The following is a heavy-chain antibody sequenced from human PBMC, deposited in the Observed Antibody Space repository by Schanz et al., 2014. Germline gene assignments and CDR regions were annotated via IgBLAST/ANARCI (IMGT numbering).Heavy chain of an antibody. J-gene: IGHJ4*02. D-gene: IGHD5-18*01. V-gene: IGHV3-66*01. Sequence: EVQLVESGGGLVQPGGSLRLSCAVSGFIVRSNYMTWVRQAPGKGLEWVSFVHPGGSTYYPDSVKGRFTISRDDAKKSMYLQMNNLRAEDTAVYYCVRVSFADPRLYRGMDRDIDYWGQGTLVTVSS. CDR2: VHPGGST. CDR1: GFIVRSNY. CDR3: VRVSFADPRLYRGMDRDIDY.